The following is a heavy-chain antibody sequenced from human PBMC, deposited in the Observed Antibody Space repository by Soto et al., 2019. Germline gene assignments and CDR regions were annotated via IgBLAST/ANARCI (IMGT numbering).Heavy chain of an antibody. J-gene: IGHJ3*02. D-gene: IGHD3-22*01. CDR3: AKGADSSGSESAFDI. CDR2: IIPILDIT. V-gene: IGHV1-69*02. Sequence: QVQLVQSGAEVKKPGSSVKVSCKVSGGTFSTYPFTWVRQAPGQGLEWMGRIIPILDITDYSQKFQGRVTITADKPTSTAYMDLSSLRSEDTAVYYCAKGADSSGSESAFDIWGQGTMVTVSS. CDR1: GGTFSTYP.